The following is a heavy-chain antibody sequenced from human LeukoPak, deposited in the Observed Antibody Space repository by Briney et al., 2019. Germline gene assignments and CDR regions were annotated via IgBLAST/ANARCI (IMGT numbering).Heavy chain of an antibody. CDR3: AKDAPYYDFWSGYLY. CDR1: GFTFSSYA. Sequence: QTGGSLRLXCAASGFTFSSYAMSWVRQAPGKELEWVSAISGSGGSTYYADSVKGRFTISRDNSKNTLYLQMNSLRAEDTAVYYCAKDAPYYDFWSGYLYWGQGTLVTVSS. D-gene: IGHD3-3*01. V-gene: IGHV3-23*01. CDR2: ISGSGGST. J-gene: IGHJ4*02.